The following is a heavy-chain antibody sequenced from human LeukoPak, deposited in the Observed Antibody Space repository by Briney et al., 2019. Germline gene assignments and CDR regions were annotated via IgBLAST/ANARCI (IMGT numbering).Heavy chain of an antibody. CDR3: ARDVYYVRMGGNWFDP. D-gene: IGHD3-10*02. CDR1: GGTFSSYA. Sequence: SVKVSCKASGGTFSSYAISWVRQAPGQGLEWMGGIIPIFGTANYAQKFQGRVTITADESTSTAYMELSSLRSEDTAVYYCARDVYYVRMGGNWFDPWGHGTLVTVSS. CDR2: IIPIFGTA. J-gene: IGHJ5*02. V-gene: IGHV1-69*01.